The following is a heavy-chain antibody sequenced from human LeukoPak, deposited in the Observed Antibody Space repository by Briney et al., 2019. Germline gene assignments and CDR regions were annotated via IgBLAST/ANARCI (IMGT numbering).Heavy chain of an antibody. CDR2: FFYSGST. CDR3: ASSFYYDSRDY. Sequence: SETLSLTCTVSGGSFSSYQWSWIRQPPGKGLEWIGYFFYSGSTNYNPSLRSRVTISVDTSKKQLSLKLSSVTAADSAVYYCASSFYYDSRDYWGQGTLVTVSS. CDR1: GGSFSSYQ. V-gene: IGHV4-59*12. J-gene: IGHJ4*02. D-gene: IGHD3-22*01.